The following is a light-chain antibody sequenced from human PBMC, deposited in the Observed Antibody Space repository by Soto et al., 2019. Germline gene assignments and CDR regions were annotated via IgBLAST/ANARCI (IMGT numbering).Light chain of an antibody. CDR2: GAS. J-gene: IGKJ1*01. Sequence: EIVLTQSPGTLSLSPGERATLSCRASQSVSSSFLAWYQQKPGQAPRLLIYGASTRATGIPDRFSGSGSGTDFTLPISRLEPEDFAVYYCQQYDSSPWTLGQGTKVEIK. CDR3: QQYDSSPWT. CDR1: QSVSSSF. V-gene: IGKV3-20*01.